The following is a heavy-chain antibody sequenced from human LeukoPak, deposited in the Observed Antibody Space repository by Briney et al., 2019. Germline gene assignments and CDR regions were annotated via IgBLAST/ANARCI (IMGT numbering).Heavy chain of an antibody. Sequence: PSETLSLTCTVSGGSISSGSYYWGWIRQHPGKGLEWIGYIYYSGSTYYNPSLKSRVTISVDTSKNQFSLKLSSVTAADTAVYYCARGGIDTAMVTSRSDYWGQGTLVTVSS. J-gene: IGHJ4*02. CDR3: ARGGIDTAMVTSRSDY. V-gene: IGHV4-31*03. CDR2: IYYSGST. D-gene: IGHD5-18*01. CDR1: GGSISSGSYY.